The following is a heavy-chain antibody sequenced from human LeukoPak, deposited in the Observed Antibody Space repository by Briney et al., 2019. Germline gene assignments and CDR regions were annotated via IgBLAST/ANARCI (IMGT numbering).Heavy chain of an antibody. CDR1: GGSISSSSYY. J-gene: IGHJ4*02. D-gene: IGHD6-6*01. CDR2: IYYSGST. CDR3: ASFPIAASHEDFDY. V-gene: IGHV4-39*01. Sequence: SETLSLTCTVSGGSISSSSYYWGWIRQPPGKGLEWIGSIYYSGSTYYNPPLKSRVTISVDTSKNQFSLKLSSVTAADTAVYYCASFPIAASHEDFDYWGQGTLVTVSS.